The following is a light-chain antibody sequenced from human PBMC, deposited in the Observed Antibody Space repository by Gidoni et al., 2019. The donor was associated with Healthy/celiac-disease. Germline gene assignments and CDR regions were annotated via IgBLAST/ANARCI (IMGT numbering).Light chain of an antibody. CDR3: QQYDNLPLT. CDR2: DAA. J-gene: IGKJ4*02. CDR1: QDISNY. Sequence: LHMTQSPSSLSASVGDRVTLTCQASQDISNYLHWYQQKPGKAPKLLIYDAANLETGVPSRFSGSGSGTDFTFTISSLQPEDIATYYCQQYDNLPLTFGGGTKVEIK. V-gene: IGKV1-33*01.